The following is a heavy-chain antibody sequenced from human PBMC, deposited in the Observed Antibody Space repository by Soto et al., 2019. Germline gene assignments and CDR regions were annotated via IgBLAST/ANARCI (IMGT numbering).Heavy chain of an antibody. J-gene: IGHJ4*02. D-gene: IGHD6-13*01. CDR2: ISGSGSST. Sequence: GWSLRLSCEASGFVFSTYAMTWVRQTPGKGPEWVSFISGSGSSTYYADSVKGRFTISRDNSKNTLFLQMNSLRAEDTAIYYCARYLTIATGAFDYWGQGTMGTVSS. CDR3: ARYLTIATGAFDY. V-gene: IGHV3-23*01. CDR1: GFVFSTYA.